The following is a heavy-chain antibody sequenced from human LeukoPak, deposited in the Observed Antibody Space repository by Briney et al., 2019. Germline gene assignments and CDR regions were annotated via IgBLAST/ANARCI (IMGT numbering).Heavy chain of an antibody. D-gene: IGHD2-2*01. V-gene: IGHV3-7*01. CDR1: GFAFSNYW. Sequence: GGSLRLSCAASGFAFSNYWMNWVRQAPGKGLEWVANIKQDGSETYYVDSVKGRFTISRDNAKNSLYLQMNSLIAEDTALYYCGSTNSFSYWGEGTLVTVSS. CDR2: IKQDGSET. J-gene: IGHJ4*02. CDR3: GSTNSFSY.